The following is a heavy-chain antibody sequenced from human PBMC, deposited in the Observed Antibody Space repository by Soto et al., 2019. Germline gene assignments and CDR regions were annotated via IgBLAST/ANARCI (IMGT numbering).Heavy chain of an antibody. CDR3: ARDYFDSSDYTTNWFDP. V-gene: IGHV4-30-2*03. CDR1: GGSISSGDYS. CDR2: IYYGGST. D-gene: IGHD3-22*01. Sequence: SETLSLTCAVSGGSISSGDYSWNWIRQPPGKGQERIGYIYYGGSTYYNPSLKSRVTIFVDTSKNQFSLKLTSVTAADTALYYCARDYFDSSDYTTNWFDPWGQGTLVTVSS. J-gene: IGHJ5*02.